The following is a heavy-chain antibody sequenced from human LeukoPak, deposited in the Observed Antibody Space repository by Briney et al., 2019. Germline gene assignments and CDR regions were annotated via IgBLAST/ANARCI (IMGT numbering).Heavy chain of an antibody. V-gene: IGHV4-30-4*01. CDR2: LYYSGST. CDR1: GGSISSGDYY. J-gene: IGHJ4*02. D-gene: IGHD2-21*01. CDR3: ARGLYFDY. Sequence: PSETLSLARTVSGGSISSGDYYWSWIRQPPGKGLEWIGYLYYSGSTYYNPSLKSRVTISVDTSKNQFSLKLSSVTAADTAVYYCARGLYFDYWGQGTLVTVSS.